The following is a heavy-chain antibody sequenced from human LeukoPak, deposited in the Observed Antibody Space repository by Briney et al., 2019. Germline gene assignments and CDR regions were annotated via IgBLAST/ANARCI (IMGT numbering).Heavy chain of an antibody. CDR1: GGSISSGGYY. CDR2: IYYSGST. D-gene: IGHD5-18*01. V-gene: IGHV4-61*08. J-gene: IGHJ3*02. CDR3: ARSALAAMVIIAFDI. Sequence: SETLFLTCTVSGGSISSGGYYWNWIRQPPGKGLEWIGYIYYSGSTNYNPSLKSRVTISVDTSKNQFSLKLTSVTAADTAVYYCARSALAAMVIIAFDIWGQGTMVTVSS.